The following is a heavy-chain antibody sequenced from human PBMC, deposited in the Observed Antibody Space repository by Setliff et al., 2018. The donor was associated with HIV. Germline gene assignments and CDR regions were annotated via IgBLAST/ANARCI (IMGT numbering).Heavy chain of an antibody. CDR2: INHRGST. D-gene: IGHD3-10*01. V-gene: IGHV4-34*01. CDR1: GGSFSDYY. J-gene: IGHJ6*03. CDR3: ARDTWFGESEDPFYYYMDV. Sequence: SETLSLTCAVYGGSFSDYYWTWIRRSAGKGLEWIGEINHRGSTNYNPSLKSRVTVSVDTSKNQFSLKLGSVTAADSAVYYCARDTWFGESEDPFYYYMDVWGKGTTVTVSS.